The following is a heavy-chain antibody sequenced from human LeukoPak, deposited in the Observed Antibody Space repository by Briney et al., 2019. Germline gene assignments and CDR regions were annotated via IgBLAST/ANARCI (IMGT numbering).Heavy chain of an antibody. CDR2: ISSSGNTI. CDR3: ARTVARIGY. J-gene: IGHJ4*02. Sequence: GGSLRLSCTASGFTFSSYEMNWVRQAPGKGLEWVSHISSSGNTIYYTDSVKGRFTISGDNSKNLLYPQMNSLKAEDTAIYYCARTVARIGYWGQGTLVAVSS. CDR1: GFTFSSYE. D-gene: IGHD4-23*01. V-gene: IGHV3-48*03.